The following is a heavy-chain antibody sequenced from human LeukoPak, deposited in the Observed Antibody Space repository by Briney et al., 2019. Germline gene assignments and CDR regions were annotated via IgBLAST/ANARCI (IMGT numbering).Heavy chain of an antibody. CDR3: ARGYGGIYRPPEKYFDY. CDR1: GGFISSGSFY. D-gene: IGHD4-23*01. Sequence: SETLSLTCTVSGGFISSGSFYWGWIRQPPGKGLEWIGSIYYGGSTYYNPSLKSRVTISVDTSKNQFALKLSSVTAADTAVYYCARGYGGIYRPPEKYFDYWGQGTLVTVSS. V-gene: IGHV4-39*06. J-gene: IGHJ4*02. CDR2: IYYGGST.